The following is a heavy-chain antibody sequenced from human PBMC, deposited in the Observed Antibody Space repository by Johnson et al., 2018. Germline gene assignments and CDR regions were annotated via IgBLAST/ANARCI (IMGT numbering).Heavy chain of an antibody. Sequence: VQLVESGGGLVKPGGSLRLSCAASGVTVSSNYMTWVRQAPGKGLAWVSIIYSGGTTYYADSVKGRFTISRDNSKNTLFLQMNSLGAEDTAVYYCASCIAARPYYFNGLDVWGQGTTVTVSS. V-gene: IGHV3-53*01. J-gene: IGHJ6*02. CDR2: IYSGGTT. CDR1: GVTVSSNY. D-gene: IGHD6-6*01. CDR3: ASCIAARPYYFNGLDV.